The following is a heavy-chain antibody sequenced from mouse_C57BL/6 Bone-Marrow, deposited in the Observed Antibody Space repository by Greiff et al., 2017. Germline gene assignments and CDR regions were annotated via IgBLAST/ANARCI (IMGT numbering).Heavy chain of an antibody. CDR2: IDPSDSYT. J-gene: IGHJ1*03. CDR1: GYTFTSYW. Sequence: QVQLQQPGAELVLPGASVKLSCTASGYTFTSYWMHWVKQRPGQGLEWIGEIDPSDSYTNYTQKFKGKSTFTVDKSSSTAYMQLSSLTSEDSAVYYCATLITTVVANWYFDVWGTGTTVTVSS. D-gene: IGHD1-1*01. V-gene: IGHV1-69*01. CDR3: ATLITTVVANWYFDV.